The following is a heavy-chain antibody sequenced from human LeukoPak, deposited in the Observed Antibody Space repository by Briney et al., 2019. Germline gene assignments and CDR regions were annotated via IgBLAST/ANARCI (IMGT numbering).Heavy chain of an antibody. D-gene: IGHD2-15*01. CDR3: ARDQGVLS. J-gene: IGHJ4*02. Sequence: SSETLSLTCTVSGGSISSGSYYWSWIRQPAGKGLEWIGRIYTSGSTNYNPSLKSRVTISVDTSKNQFSLKLSSVTAADTAVYYCARDQGVLSWGQGTLVTVSS. CDR2: IYTSGST. V-gene: IGHV4-61*02. CDR1: GGSISSGSYY.